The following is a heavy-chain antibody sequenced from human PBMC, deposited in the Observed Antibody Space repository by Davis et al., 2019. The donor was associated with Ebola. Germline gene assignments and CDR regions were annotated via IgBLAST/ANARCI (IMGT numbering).Heavy chain of an antibody. CDR2: MIPKSGDT. CDR3: ATADYGDYSFDY. V-gene: IGHV1-8*01. CDR1: GYTFTSYD. J-gene: IGHJ4*02. D-gene: IGHD4-17*01. Sequence: ASVKVSCKASGYTFTSYDINWVRQATGQGLEWMGRMIPKSGDTVYAQKFQGRVTVTRNTSINTAYMELSRLRSDDTAVYYCATADYGDYSFDYWGQGTLVTVSS.